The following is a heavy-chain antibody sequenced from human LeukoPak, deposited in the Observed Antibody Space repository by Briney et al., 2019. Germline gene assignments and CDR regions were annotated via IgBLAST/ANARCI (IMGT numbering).Heavy chain of an antibody. CDR3: ARDSKRNYNFDY. CDR2: INPSSDST. Sequence: GSVTVSFKASGYTFTSYYMHWVRQAPGQGREWVGIINPSSDSTSYPQKFQGRVTITRDTSTSTVYMELSSLRSEDTAVFYCARDSKRNYNFDYWSQGTLVTVSS. V-gene: IGHV1-46*01. J-gene: IGHJ4*01. CDR1: GYTFTSYY. D-gene: IGHD1-7*01.